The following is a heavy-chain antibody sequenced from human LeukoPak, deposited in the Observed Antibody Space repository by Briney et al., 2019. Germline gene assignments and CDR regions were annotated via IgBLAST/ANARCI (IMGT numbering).Heavy chain of an antibody. Sequence: SQTLSLTCTVSGGSISSGGYYWSWIRQHPGKGLGWIGYIYYSGSTYYNPSLKSRVTISVDTSKNQFSLKLSSVTAADTAVYYCARDGFSRITMVRGVVDYYGMDVWGQGTTVTVSS. J-gene: IGHJ6*02. D-gene: IGHD3-10*01. CDR1: GGSISSGGYY. CDR3: ARDGFSRITMVRGVVDYYGMDV. CDR2: IYYSGST. V-gene: IGHV4-31*03.